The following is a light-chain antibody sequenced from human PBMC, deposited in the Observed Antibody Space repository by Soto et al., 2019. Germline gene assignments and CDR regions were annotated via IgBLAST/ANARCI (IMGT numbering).Light chain of an antibody. CDR1: SSDVGGYNY. J-gene: IGLJ2*01. CDR2: DVS. V-gene: IGLV2-14*03. Sequence: QSALTQPASVSGSPGQSITISCTGTSSDVGGYNYVSWYQQHPGKAPKLIIYDVSNRPSGVSNRFSGSKSGNTASLTISGLQAEDEGDYYFSSYTSSSTRVVFGGGTKLTVL. CDR3: SSYTSSSTRVV.